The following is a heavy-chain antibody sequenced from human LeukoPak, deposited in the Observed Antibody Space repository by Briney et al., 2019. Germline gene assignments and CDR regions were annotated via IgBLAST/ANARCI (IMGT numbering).Heavy chain of an antibody. CDR1: GGSISSGDYY. D-gene: IGHD5-12*01. J-gene: IGHJ4*02. CDR2: VYYSGST. V-gene: IGHV4-61*08. Sequence: PSETLSLTCTVSGGSISSGDYYWSWIRQPPGKGLEWIGYVYYSGSTNYNPSLKSRVTISVDTSKNQFSLRLTSVTAADTAVYYCARDRYGYEFDYWGQGTLVTVSS. CDR3: ARDRYGYEFDY.